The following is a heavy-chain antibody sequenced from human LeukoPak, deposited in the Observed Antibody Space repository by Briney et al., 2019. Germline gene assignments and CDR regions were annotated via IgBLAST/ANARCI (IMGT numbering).Heavy chain of an antibody. CDR2: IYSGGST. V-gene: IGHV3-66*02. CDR1: GFTVSSNY. J-gene: IGHJ6*03. Sequence: GGSLRLSCAASGFTVSSNYMSWVRQAPGKGLEWVSVIYSGGSTYYADSVKGRLIISRDNSKNTLYLQMNSLRAEDTAVYYCARATFWSGYQRDSWYMDVWGKGTPVTVSS. CDR3: ARATFWSGYQRDSWYMDV. D-gene: IGHD3-3*01.